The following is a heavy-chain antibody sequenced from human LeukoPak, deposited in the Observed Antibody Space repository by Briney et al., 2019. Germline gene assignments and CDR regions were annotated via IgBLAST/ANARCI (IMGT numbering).Heavy chain of an antibody. CDR2: INPSGGST. Sequence: GASVKVSCKASGYTFTGYYMHWVRQAPGQGLEWMGIINPSGGSTSYAQKFQGRVTMTRDTSTSTVYMELSSLRSEDTAVYYCARDHGQSPYDSSGYIDYWGQGTLVTVSS. CDR3: ARDHGQSPYDSSGYIDY. V-gene: IGHV1-46*01. CDR1: GYTFTGYY. J-gene: IGHJ4*02. D-gene: IGHD3-22*01.